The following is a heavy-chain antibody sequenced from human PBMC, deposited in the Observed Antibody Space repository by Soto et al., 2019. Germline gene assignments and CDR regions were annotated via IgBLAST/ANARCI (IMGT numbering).Heavy chain of an antibody. CDR3: ARPRVAADGRALGY. D-gene: IGHD6-13*01. CDR1: GGSFSGYY. Sequence: QVQLQQWGAGLLKPSETLSLTCAVYGGSFSGYYWSWIRQPPGKGLEWIGEINHSGSTNYNPSLKSRFTISVDTSKHQFSLKLSSVTAADTAVYYCARPRVAADGRALGYWGQGTLVTVSS. J-gene: IGHJ4*02. CDR2: INHSGST. V-gene: IGHV4-34*01.